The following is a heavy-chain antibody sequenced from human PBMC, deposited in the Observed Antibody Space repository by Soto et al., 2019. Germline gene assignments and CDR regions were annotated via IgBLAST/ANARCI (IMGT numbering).Heavy chain of an antibody. CDR1: GFTFSSHA. J-gene: IGHJ4*02. V-gene: IGHV3-23*01. CDR3: VSRPGVTAIHTFHF. CDR2: IGGSAGIT. D-gene: IGHD2-8*01. Sequence: EVLLLESGGGLVQPGGSLRLSCAASGFTFSSHAMNWVRQAPGKGLEWVSAIGGSAGITYYADSVKGRFTVFRDNCYITLPLNMNSPRTEDTATYSTVSRPGVTAIHTFHFRGQGPLVKVSS.